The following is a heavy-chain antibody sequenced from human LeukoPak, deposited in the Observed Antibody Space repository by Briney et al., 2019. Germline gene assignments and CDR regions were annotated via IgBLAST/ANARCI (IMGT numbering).Heavy chain of an antibody. Sequence: GGSLRLSCAASGFTFSSYSMNWVRQAPGKGLEWVSYISSSSSTIYYADSVKGRFTISRDNAKNSLYLQMNSLRAEDTAVYYCARVLGGVVPAARGYMDVWGKGTKVTVSS. D-gene: IGHD2-2*01. CDR1: GFTFSSYS. CDR2: ISSSSSTI. CDR3: ARVLGGVVPAARGYMDV. V-gene: IGHV3-48*04. J-gene: IGHJ6*03.